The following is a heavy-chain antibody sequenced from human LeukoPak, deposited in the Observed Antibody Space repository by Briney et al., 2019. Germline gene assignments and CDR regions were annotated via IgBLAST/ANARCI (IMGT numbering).Heavy chain of an antibody. Sequence: SVKVSCKASGGTFSSYTISWVRQAPGQGLEWMGGIIPIFGTANYAQKFQGRVTITTDESTSTAYMELSSLRSEDTAVYYCAVMVYAISPFDYWGQGTLVTVSS. J-gene: IGHJ4*02. CDR3: AVMVYAISPFDY. D-gene: IGHD2-8*01. V-gene: IGHV1-69*05. CDR2: IIPIFGTA. CDR1: GGTFSSYT.